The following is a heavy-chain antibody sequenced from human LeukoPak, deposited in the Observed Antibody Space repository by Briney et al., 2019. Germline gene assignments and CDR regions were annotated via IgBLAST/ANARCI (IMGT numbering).Heavy chain of an antibody. CDR3: ARQTGSGLFTLP. CDR1: GYSISSGYL. J-gene: IGHJ4*02. D-gene: IGHD3/OR15-3a*01. CDR2: IYYTGNT. V-gene: IGHV4-38-2*02. Sequence: SETLSLTCTVSGYSISSGYLWGWIRQPPGKGLEWIGSIYYTGNTYYNASLKSRVTISIDTSKNQISLRLTSVTATDTAMYYCARQTGSGLFTLPGGQGTLVTVSS.